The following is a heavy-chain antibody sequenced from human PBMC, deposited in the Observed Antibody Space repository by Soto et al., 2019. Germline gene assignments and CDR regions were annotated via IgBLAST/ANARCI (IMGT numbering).Heavy chain of an antibody. CDR2: IYPHDSEP. CDR1: GYRFASNW. Sequence: LGESLKISCKGSGYRFASNWIGWVRQLPGKGLEWMGIIYPHDSEPKYSPSFQGQVTISVDKSISTAYLQWSGLKASDSAMYYCEAGGIFGVVEADNWFDPWGPGTLVTVSS. CDR3: EAGGIFGVVEADNWFDP. J-gene: IGHJ5*02. D-gene: IGHD3-3*01. V-gene: IGHV5-51*01.